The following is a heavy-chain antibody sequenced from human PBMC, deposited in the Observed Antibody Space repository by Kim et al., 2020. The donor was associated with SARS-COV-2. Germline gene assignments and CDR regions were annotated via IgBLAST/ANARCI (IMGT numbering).Heavy chain of an antibody. J-gene: IGHJ3*02. Sequence: LKSRVTISVDTSKNQFSVKLSSVTAADTAVYYCARIWTYYYDGSGQGFDIWGQGTMVTVSS. CDR3: ARIWTYYYDGSGQGFDI. V-gene: IGHV4-39*07. D-gene: IGHD3-22*01.